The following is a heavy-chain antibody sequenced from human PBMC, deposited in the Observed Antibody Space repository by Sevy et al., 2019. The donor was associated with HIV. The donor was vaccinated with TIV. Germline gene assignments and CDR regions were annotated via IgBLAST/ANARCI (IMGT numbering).Heavy chain of an antibody. CDR1: GYYFTGYY. J-gene: IGHJ4*02. V-gene: IGHV1-2*02. Sequence: ASVKVSCKASGYYFTGYYVHWVRQAPGQGLEWMGWINPNGGGTNIGQKFHGRVTMSRDTSITTAYMELTRLRSNDTGVYFCARSVYGSGTYLNDYWGQGTLVTGSS. CDR2: INPNGGGT. D-gene: IGHD3-10*01. CDR3: ARSVYGSGTYLNDY.